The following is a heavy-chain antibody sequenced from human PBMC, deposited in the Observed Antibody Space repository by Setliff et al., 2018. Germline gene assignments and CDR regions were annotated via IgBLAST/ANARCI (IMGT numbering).Heavy chain of an antibody. Sequence: SETLSLTCAVSGASTTTYYWSWIRQPPGKGLEWIGYVFYGGSTKFNPPLKSRASISVDTTKNQFSSRLISVTAADTAIYYCARHLGPWDPVDYWGPGTLVTSPQ. V-gene: IGHV4-59*08. CDR1: GASTTTYY. CDR3: ARHLGPWDPVDY. J-gene: IGHJ4*02. CDR2: VFYGGST. D-gene: IGHD1-26*01.